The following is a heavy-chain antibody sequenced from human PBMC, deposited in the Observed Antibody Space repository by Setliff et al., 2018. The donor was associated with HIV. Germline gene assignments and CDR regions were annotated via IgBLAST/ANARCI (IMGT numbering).Heavy chain of an antibody. CDR3: AKDHAEAMEQQLVPEYYGMDV. CDR2: ISSTSSYM. D-gene: IGHD6-13*01. J-gene: IGHJ6*02. Sequence: PGGSLRLSCASSGFIFGDYAMNWVRQAPGKGLEWVSSISSTSSYMYYADSVKGRFTISRDDAKRSLYLQMNSLRAEDTAVYYCAKDHAEAMEQQLVPEYYGMDVWGQGTTVTVSS. CDR1: GFIFGDYA. V-gene: IGHV3-21*04.